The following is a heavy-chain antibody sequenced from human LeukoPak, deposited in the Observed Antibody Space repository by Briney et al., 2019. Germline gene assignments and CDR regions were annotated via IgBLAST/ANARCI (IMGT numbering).Heavy chain of an antibody. CDR2: ISDSGGST. V-gene: IGHV3-23*01. D-gene: IGHD3-22*01. Sequence: GGPLRLSCAVSGITLSNYGISWVRQAPGKGLEWVAGISDSGGSTNYADSVKGRFTIYRDDSKNTLFLQMNSLRAEDTALYYCAKGSSGYFVDLWGQGTLVTVSS. CDR1: GITLSNYG. J-gene: IGHJ5*02. CDR3: AKGSSGYFVDL.